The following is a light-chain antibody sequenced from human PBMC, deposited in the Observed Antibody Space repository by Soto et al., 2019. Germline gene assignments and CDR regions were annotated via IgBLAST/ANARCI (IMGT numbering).Light chain of an antibody. V-gene: IGLV1-40*01. CDR3: SSYAGSSNV. CDR2: GNS. CDR1: SSNIGAGYD. Sequence: QSVLTQPPSVSGAPGQRVTISRTGSSSNIGAGYDVHWYQQLPGTAPKLLIYGNSNRPSGVPDRFSGSKSGNTASLTVSGLQAEDEADYYCSSYAGSSNVFGTGTKLTVL. J-gene: IGLJ1*01.